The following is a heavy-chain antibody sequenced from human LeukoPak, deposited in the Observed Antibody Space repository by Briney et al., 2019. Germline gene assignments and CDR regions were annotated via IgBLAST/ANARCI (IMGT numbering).Heavy chain of an antibody. Sequence: SETLSLTCAVSGYSLSSGFYWGWIRQPPGKGLEWVGSIYHSGSTFYNPSLNSRVAISVDPSKSQFSLRLRSLTDADTAVYYCARHEAEMATILGNYWGQGTLVTVSS. D-gene: IGHD5-24*01. CDR2: IYHSGST. CDR1: GYSLSSGFY. CDR3: ARHEAEMATILGNY. V-gene: IGHV4-38-2*01. J-gene: IGHJ4*02.